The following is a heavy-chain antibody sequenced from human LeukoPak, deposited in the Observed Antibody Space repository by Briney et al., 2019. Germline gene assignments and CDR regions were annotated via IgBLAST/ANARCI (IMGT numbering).Heavy chain of an antibody. CDR3: ARVGGYGMDV. Sequence: SETLSLTCAISGGSITSTNWWSWVRQPPGKGPEWIGEIYHSGNTNYNPSLKSRVTISLDKSENQFSLKLSSVTAADTAVYYCARVGGYGMDVWGQGTTVTVSS. D-gene: IGHD4-23*01. CDR1: GGSITSTNW. CDR2: IYHSGNT. J-gene: IGHJ6*02. V-gene: IGHV4-4*02.